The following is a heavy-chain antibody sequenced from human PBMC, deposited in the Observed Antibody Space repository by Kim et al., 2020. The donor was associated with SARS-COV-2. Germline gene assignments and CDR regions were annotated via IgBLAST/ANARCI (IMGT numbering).Heavy chain of an antibody. Sequence: GGSLRLSCAASGFTFNDYYISWVRQAPGKGLEWVSAISGSGAYSYHAASVKGRFTTSKDVSKNTLYQQRNNLRAEGTAVYYCAKERGGGSSWLTNWGQGNPVTVAS. CDR3: AKERGGGSSWLTN. D-gene: IGHD6-13*01. V-gene: IGHV3-23*01. CDR2: ISGSGAYS. J-gene: IGHJ4*02. CDR1: GFTFNDYY.